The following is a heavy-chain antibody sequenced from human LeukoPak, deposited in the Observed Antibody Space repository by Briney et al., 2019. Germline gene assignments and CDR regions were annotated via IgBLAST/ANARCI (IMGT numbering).Heavy chain of an antibody. CDR2: IWYDGSYK. V-gene: IGHV3-30*02. Sequence: GGSLRLSCAASGFIFSNYGMHWVRQAPGKGLEWVALIWYDGSYKYYGDSVKGRFTLSRDNSKNTLYLQMNVLRVEDTAVYYCAKAGDKYCSGGSCYSWFDPWGEGTPVTVSS. J-gene: IGHJ5*02. CDR1: GFIFSNYG. D-gene: IGHD2-15*01. CDR3: AKAGDKYCSGGSCYSWFDP.